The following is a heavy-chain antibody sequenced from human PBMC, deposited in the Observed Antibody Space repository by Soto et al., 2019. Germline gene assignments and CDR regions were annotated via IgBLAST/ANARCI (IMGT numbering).Heavy chain of an antibody. D-gene: IGHD5-18*01. CDR1: GFTFSSYA. J-gene: IGHJ4*02. V-gene: IGHV3-30-3*01. CDR3: ARDRRGYAMVPYYFDY. Sequence: GGSLRLSCAASGFTFSSYAMHWVRQAPGKGLEWVAVISYDGSNKYYADSVKGRFTISRDNSKNTLYLQMNSLRAEDTAVYYCARDRRGYAMVPYYFDYWGQGTLVTVSS. CDR2: ISYDGSNK.